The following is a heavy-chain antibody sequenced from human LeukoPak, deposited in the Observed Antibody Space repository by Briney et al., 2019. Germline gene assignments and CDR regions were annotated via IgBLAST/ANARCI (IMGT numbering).Heavy chain of an antibody. Sequence: SESLSLTCAVYGGSFSGYYWSWIRQPPGKGLEWIGEINHSGSTNYNPSLKSRVTISVDTSKNQFSLKLSSVTAADTAVYYCARGRPNLYCSSTSCYHYYYYGMDVWGQGTTVTVSS. V-gene: IGHV4-34*01. J-gene: IGHJ6*02. CDR3: ARGRPNLYCSSTSCYHYYYYGMDV. CDR1: GGSFSGYY. D-gene: IGHD2-2*01. CDR2: INHSGST.